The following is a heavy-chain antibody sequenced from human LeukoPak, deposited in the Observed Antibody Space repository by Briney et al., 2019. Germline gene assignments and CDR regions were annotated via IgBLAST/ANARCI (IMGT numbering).Heavy chain of an antibody. J-gene: IGHJ6*03. V-gene: IGHV3-21*01. CDR2: FSSSSDYI. CDR3: ARVKTGNWLSRGYYYMDV. Sequence: GGSLRLSCAASGFSFSTYSMIWVRQAPGKGLEWVSSFSSSSDYIYYADSVKGRFTISRDNAKNSLFLQMNSLRAEDTAVYYCARVKTGNWLSRGYYYMDVWGKGTTVTVSS. CDR1: GFSFSTYS. D-gene: IGHD1-1*01.